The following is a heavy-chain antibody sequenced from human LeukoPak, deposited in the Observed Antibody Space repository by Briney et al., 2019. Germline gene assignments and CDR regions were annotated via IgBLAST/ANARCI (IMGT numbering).Heavy chain of an antibody. J-gene: IGHJ5*02. D-gene: IGHD2-15*01. CDR3: ARELEDCSGGSCYSGWLDP. Sequence: SETLSLTCTVSGGSISSGGYYWSWIRQHPGKGLEWIGYIYYSETTNYNPSLKSRVTMSLDTSKNQFSLKLTSVTAADTAVYYCARELEDCSGGSCYSGWLDPWGQGTRVTVSS. CDR2: IYYSETT. CDR1: GGSISSGGYY. V-gene: IGHV4-61*08.